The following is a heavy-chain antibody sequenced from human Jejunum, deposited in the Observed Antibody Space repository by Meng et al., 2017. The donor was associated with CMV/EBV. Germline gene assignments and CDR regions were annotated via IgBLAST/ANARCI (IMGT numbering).Heavy chain of an antibody. V-gene: IGHV4-38-2*02. J-gene: IGHJ4*02. Sequence: YGYSISSGYYWVWIRQPPGEGLEWIGWIFHSGSAYYSPSLRSRVTMSVDTSRNHLSLKLTSVTAAGTAFYYCARVSGRDYGGDDYWGQGTLVTVSS. CDR2: IFHSGSA. D-gene: IGHD4-17*01. CDR3: ARVSGRDYGGDDY. CDR1: GYSISSGYY.